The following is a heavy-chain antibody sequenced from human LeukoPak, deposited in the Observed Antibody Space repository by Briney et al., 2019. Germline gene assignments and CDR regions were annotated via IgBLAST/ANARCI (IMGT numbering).Heavy chain of an antibody. CDR3: AKDRLRLPF. J-gene: IGHJ4*02. CDR2: IGAGGTFT. Sequence: GGSLRLSCTASGFTFSSYAMNWVRQAPGKGLEWVSGIGAGGTFTYYADSVKGRFTIFRDKSRNTLYLQMNSLRAEDTAVYYCAKDRLRLPFWGQGTLVIVSS. V-gene: IGHV3-23*01. CDR1: GFTFSSYA.